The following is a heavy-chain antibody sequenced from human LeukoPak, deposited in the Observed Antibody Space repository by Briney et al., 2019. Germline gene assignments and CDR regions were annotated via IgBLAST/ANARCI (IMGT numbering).Heavy chain of an antibody. V-gene: IGHV4-59*08. Sequence: ASETLSLTCTVSGGSISSYYWSWIRQPPGKGLEWIGYIYYTGSTNYNPSLKSRVTISVDTSKNQFSLKLTSVTAADTAVYYCARHGSYAEIDYWGQGTLVTVSS. D-gene: IGHD1-26*01. CDR1: GGSISSYY. CDR2: IYYTGST. CDR3: ARHGSYAEIDY. J-gene: IGHJ4*02.